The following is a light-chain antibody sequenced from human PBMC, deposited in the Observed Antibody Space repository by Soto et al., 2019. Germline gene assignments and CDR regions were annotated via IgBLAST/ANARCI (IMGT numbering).Light chain of an antibody. CDR3: QHYNYWPPKT. CDR1: QSVNSN. J-gene: IGKJ1*01. Sequence: EIVMTQSPATLSLSPGERATLSCRASQSVNSNLAWYQQKAGQAPRLLIYGTSTRATGIPARFSGSGSGTDFTLTISSLQSEDFAVYYCQHYNYWPPKTFGQGTKVDI. CDR2: GTS. V-gene: IGKV3-15*01.